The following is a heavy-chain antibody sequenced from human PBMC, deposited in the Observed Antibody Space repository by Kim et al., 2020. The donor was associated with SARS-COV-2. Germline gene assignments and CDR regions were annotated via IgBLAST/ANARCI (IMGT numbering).Heavy chain of an antibody. Sequence: SETLSLTCAVYGGSFSGYYWSWIRQPPGKGLEWIGEINHSGSTNYNPSLKSRVTISVDTSKNQFSLKLSSVTAADTAVYYCASCKLRSYYMDVWGKGTTVTVSS. CDR3: ASCKLRSYYMDV. CDR2: INHSGST. J-gene: IGHJ6*03. CDR1: GGSFSGYY. V-gene: IGHV4-34*01. D-gene: IGHD3-3*01.